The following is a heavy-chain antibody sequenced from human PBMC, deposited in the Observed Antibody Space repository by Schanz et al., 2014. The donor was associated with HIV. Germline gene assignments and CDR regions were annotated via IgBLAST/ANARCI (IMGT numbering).Heavy chain of an antibody. CDR1: GFTFSSYG. CDR2: IWYDGTNK. Sequence: QVQLVESGGGVVQPGRSLRLSCAASGFTFSSYGMHWVRQAPGKGLEWLAVIWYDGTNKYYTDSVKGRFTISRDNSKNTLYLQMNRLRAEDTAVYYCARDGDYDFWSGYYTGRYYDYWGQGTLVTVSP. J-gene: IGHJ4*02. V-gene: IGHV3-33*01. D-gene: IGHD3-3*01. CDR3: ARDGDYDFWSGYYTGRYYDY.